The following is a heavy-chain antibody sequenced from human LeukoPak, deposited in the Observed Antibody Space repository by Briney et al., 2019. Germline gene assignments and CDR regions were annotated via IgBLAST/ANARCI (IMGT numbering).Heavy chain of an antibody. V-gene: IGHV4-39*01. CDR1: GGPISSPNHF. CDR3: ARVVAGTKDFQH. Sequence: PSEALSLTCTVSGGPISSPNHFRGWVRQPPGKGLEWIGSVYYGGSTYSNPSLKSRVTMSADTSKNQFSLTLSSVTAADTAVYYCARVVAGTKDFQHWGQGTLVTVSS. J-gene: IGHJ1*01. CDR2: VYYGGST. D-gene: IGHD6-19*01.